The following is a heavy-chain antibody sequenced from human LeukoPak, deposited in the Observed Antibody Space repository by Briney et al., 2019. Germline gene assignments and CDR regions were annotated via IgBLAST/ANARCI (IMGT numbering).Heavy chain of an antibody. CDR3: AKEFCSGGSCNLDY. J-gene: IGHJ4*02. Sequence: GGSLRLSCAVSGFTFSSYAMNWVRQAPGKGLEWVSTILASASTTYYADSVKGRFTISRDNAKNSLYLQMNSLRAEDTAVYCCAKEFCSGGSCNLDYWGQGTLVTVSS. CDR2: ILASASTT. CDR1: GFTFSSYA. D-gene: IGHD2-15*01. V-gene: IGHV3-23*01.